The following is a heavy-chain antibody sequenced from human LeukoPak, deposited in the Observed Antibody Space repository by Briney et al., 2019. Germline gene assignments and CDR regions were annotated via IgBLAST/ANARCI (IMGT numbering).Heavy chain of an antibody. CDR1: GFTFDDYA. CDR3: AKGTGYSSSWPIDY. V-gene: IGHV3-9*01. Sequence: GGSLRLSCAASGFTFDDYALHWVRQAPGKGLEWVSGISWNSGSTGYADSVKGRFTISRDNAKNSLYLQMNSLRAEDTALYYCAKGTGYSSSWPIDYWGQGTLVTVSS. D-gene: IGHD6-13*01. CDR2: ISWNSGST. J-gene: IGHJ4*02.